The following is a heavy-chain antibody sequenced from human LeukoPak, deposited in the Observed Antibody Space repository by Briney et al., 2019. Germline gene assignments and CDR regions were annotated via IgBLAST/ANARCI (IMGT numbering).Heavy chain of an antibody. D-gene: IGHD7-27*01. CDR3: AIDPNWGTHS. Sequence: GGSLRLSCAASGFTFSTYTMYWVRHPPGKRLEWVSIIGSSGGGIHYADSVKGRFTISRDNSKNALHLQMNSLRVEDTAVYYCAIDPNWGTHSWGQGVLVTVSS. J-gene: IGHJ4*02. CDR2: IGSSGGGI. CDR1: GFTFSTYT. V-gene: IGHV3-23*01.